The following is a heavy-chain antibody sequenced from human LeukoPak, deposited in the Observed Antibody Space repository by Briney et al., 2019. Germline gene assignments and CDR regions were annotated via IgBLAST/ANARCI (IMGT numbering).Heavy chain of an antibody. CDR3: ASISHVWSGYYTAHFDY. J-gene: IGHJ4*02. CDR1: GYTFTDYY. V-gene: IGHV1-2*02. Sequence: ASVKVSCKTSGYTFTDYYMHWVRQAPGQGGEWMGWINPNSGDTNYAQKFQGRVTMTRDTSITTAYMELSRLKSGDTAVYYCASISHVWSGYYTAHFDYWGQGTLVTVSS. CDR2: INPNSGDT. D-gene: IGHD3-3*02.